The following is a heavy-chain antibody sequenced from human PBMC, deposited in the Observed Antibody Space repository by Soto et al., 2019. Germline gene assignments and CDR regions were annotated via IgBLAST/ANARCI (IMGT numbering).Heavy chain of an antibody. D-gene: IGHD2-21*01. Sequence: QVQLVESGGGVVQPGRSLRLSCAASGFTFNSYALHWVRQAPGKGLEWVAVISYDGSNKFYADSVRGRFTISRDTSKNTLYLQMNSLRAEDTAVYYCARVLGDYPNFDYWGQGTLVTVSS. V-gene: IGHV3-30-3*01. CDR1: GFTFNSYA. CDR2: ISYDGSNK. CDR3: ARVLGDYPNFDY. J-gene: IGHJ4*02.